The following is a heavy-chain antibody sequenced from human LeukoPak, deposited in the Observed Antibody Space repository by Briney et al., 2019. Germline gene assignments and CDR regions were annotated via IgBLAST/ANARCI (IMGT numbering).Heavy chain of an antibody. D-gene: IGHD3-3*01. CDR3: ATPAGDFWSGYYPYYFDY. J-gene: IGHJ4*02. CDR2: IYYSGST. V-gene: IGHV4-39*01. Sequence: PSETLSLTCTVSGGSISSSSYYWRSIRQPPGKGVWWIGSIYYSGSTYYNPALKSRVTISVDTSKNQVSLNLSSVTAADTAVYYCATPAGDFWSGYYPYYFDYWGQGTLVTVSS. CDR1: GGSISSSSYY.